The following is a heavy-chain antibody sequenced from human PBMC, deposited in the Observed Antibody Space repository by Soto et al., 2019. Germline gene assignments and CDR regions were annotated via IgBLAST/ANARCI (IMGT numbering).Heavy chain of an antibody. Sequence: QVQLVESGGGVVQPGRSLRLSCAASGFTFSSYGMHWVRQAPGKGLEWVAVISYHGSNKYYADSVKGRFTISRDNSKNTLYLQMNSLRAEDTAVYYCAKDGGGYCSGGSCFLDYWGQGTLVTVSS. J-gene: IGHJ4*02. V-gene: IGHV3-30*18. CDR3: AKDGGGYCSGGSCFLDY. D-gene: IGHD2-15*01. CDR2: ISYHGSNK. CDR1: GFTFSSYG.